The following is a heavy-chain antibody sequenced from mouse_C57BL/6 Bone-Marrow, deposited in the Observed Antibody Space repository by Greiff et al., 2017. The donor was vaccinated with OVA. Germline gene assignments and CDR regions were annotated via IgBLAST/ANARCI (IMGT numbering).Heavy chain of an antibody. CDR1: GYTFTSYW. CDR2: IYPGSGGT. J-gene: IGHJ4*01. Sequence: QVQLQQPGAELVKPGASVTMSCTASGYTFTSYWITWVKQRPGQGLEWIGDIYPGSGGTNYNEKFKSKATLTVDTSSSTAYMQRSSLTSEDSAVYYCARRILRSYYAMDYWGQGTSVTVSS. CDR3: ARRILRSYYAMDY. V-gene: IGHV1-55*01. D-gene: IGHD1-1*01.